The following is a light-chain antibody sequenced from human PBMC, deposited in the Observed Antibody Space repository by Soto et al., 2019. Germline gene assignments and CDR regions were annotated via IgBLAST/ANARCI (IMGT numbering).Light chain of an antibody. CDR2: RNN. Sequence: QLVLTQPPSASGAPGQRVTISCSGSSSNIGSNYVYWYQQLPGTAPKLLIYRNNQRRSGVPDRFSGSKSGTSVSLAISGLRTEVEANYYCAAWDDSLSGVLFGGGTKLTVL. CDR1: SSNIGSNY. V-gene: IGLV1-47*01. J-gene: IGLJ2*01. CDR3: AAWDDSLSGVL.